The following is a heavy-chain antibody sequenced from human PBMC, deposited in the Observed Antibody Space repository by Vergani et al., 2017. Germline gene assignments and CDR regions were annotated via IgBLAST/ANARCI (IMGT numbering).Heavy chain of an antibody. D-gene: IGHD2-2*01. CDR2: ISSSSSYI. J-gene: IGHJ5*02. CDR3: ARAPKPQPEIPAAIIEDNWFDP. Sequence: EVQLVESGGGLVKPGGSLRLSCAASGFTFSSYSMNWVRQAPGKGLEWVSSISSSSSYIYYADSVKGRFTISRDNAKNSLYLQMNSLRAEDTAVYYCARAPKPQPEIPAAIIEDNWFDPWGQGTLVTVSS. CDR1: GFTFSSYS. V-gene: IGHV3-21*01.